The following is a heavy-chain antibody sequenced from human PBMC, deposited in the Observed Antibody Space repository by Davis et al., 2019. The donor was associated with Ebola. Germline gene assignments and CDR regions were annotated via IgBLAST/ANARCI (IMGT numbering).Heavy chain of an antibody. CDR1: GFPFSIYY. D-gene: IGHD3-10*01. V-gene: IGHV1-46*01. J-gene: IGHJ4*02. Sequence: ASVKVSCKASGFPFSIYYMHWARQAPGQGLEWMGIINPTGETTTYAQKFQGRVTMTRDTSTSTVYMELSRLRSEDTAVYYCARSFFGSGSYFPVLDYWAQGTLVTVSS. CDR2: INPTGETT. CDR3: ARSFFGSGSYFPVLDY.